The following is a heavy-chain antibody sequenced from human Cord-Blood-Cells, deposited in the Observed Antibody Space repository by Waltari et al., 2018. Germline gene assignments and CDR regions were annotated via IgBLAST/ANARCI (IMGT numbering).Heavy chain of an antibody. Sequence: LVQSGAEVQVSCKASGYTFTSYYMHLVRQAPGQGLEWMGLINPSGGSTSYAQKFQGRVTMTRDTSTSTVYMELSSLRSEDTAVYYCAREKLGGGANNYWGQGTLVTVSS. D-gene: IGHD2-15*01. CDR3: AREKLGGGANNY. CDR1: GYTFTSYY. J-gene: IGHJ4*02. CDR2: INPSGGST. V-gene: IGHV1-46*01.